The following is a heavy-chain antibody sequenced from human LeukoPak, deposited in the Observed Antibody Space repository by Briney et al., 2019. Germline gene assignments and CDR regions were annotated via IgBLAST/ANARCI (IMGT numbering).Heavy chain of an antibody. J-gene: IGHJ3*02. D-gene: IGHD3-22*01. CDR1: GFTFSGSA. Sequence: PGGSLRLPCAASGFTFSGSAMHWVRQASGKGLEWVGRIRSKANSYATAYAASVKGRFTISRDDSKNTAYLQMNSLKTEDTAVYYCTRTLYYYDSSGYYSPDAFDIWGQGTMVTVSS. CDR3: TRTLYYYDSSGYYSPDAFDI. CDR2: IRSKANSYAT. V-gene: IGHV3-73*01.